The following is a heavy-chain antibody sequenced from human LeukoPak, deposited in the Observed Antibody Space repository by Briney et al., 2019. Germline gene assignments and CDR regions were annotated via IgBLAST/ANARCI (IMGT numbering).Heavy chain of an antibody. Sequence: GGSLRLSCAASGFTFSSYVMTWVRQAPGKGLEWVSAFVGSGGTTYYADSVKGRFTISRDNSKNMLYLQMNSLRAEDTAVYYCAKGGSDWFGNYFDYWGQGTLVTVSS. CDR1: GFTFSSYV. CDR2: FVGSGGTT. CDR3: AKGGSDWFGNYFDY. J-gene: IGHJ4*02. V-gene: IGHV3-23*01. D-gene: IGHD3-9*01.